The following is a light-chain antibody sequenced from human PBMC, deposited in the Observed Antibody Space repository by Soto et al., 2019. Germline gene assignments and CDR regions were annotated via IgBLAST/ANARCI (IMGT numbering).Light chain of an antibody. V-gene: IGKV1-5*01. Sequence: DIEMIQSPSSLSASVGDRVTITCRASRRLNRWLAWYQQKPLKAPKLLIYDASSLQSGVPSRFSGSGSGTEFALTISSLQPDDFATYYCQHYNSYSEAFGQGTKVDI. CDR2: DAS. CDR1: RRLNRW. CDR3: QHYNSYSEA. J-gene: IGKJ1*01.